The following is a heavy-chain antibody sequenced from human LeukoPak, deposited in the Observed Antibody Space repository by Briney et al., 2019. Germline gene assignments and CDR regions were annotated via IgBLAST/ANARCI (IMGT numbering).Heavy chain of an antibody. CDR1: GGSVSSSKYL. V-gene: IGHV4-39*07. J-gene: IGHJ5*02. CDR2: ISYSGNA. D-gene: IGHD2/OR15-2a*01. CDR3: AGLGVMVLVYQSES. Sequence: SETLSLTCAVSGGSVSSSKYLWGWIRQPPGKELEWIGSISYSGNADYNPSLRSRVTQSVDTSKNQFSLKLTSVTAADSAVYYCAGLGVMVLVYQSESWGQGTPVTVSS.